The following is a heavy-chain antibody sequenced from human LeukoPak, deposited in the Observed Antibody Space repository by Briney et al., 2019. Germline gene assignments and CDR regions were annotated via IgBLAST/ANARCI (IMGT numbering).Heavy chain of an antibody. Sequence: GASVKVSCKASGYTFTGYYMHWVRQAPGQGLEWMGWINPNSGGTNYAQKFQGRVTMTRDTSISTAYMELSRLRSDDTAVYYCARSAIAAAGLNWFDPWGQGTPVTVSS. D-gene: IGHD6-13*01. CDR3: ARSAIAAAGLNWFDP. J-gene: IGHJ5*02. CDR1: GYTFTGYY. CDR2: INPNSGGT. V-gene: IGHV1-2*02.